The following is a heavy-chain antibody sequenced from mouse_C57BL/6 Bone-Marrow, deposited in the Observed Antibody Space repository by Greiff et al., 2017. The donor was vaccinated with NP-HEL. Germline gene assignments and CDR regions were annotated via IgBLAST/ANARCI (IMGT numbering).Heavy chain of an antibody. CDR3: ARGIYYDYEGPFAY. D-gene: IGHD2-4*01. CDR1: GFTFSSYA. CDR2: ISDGGSYT. J-gene: IGHJ3*01. V-gene: IGHV5-4*03. Sequence: EVKLVESGGGLVKPGGSLKLSCAASGFTFSSYAMSWVRQTPEKRLEWVATISDGGSYTYYPDNVKGRFTISRDNAKNNLYLQMSHLKSEDTAMYYCARGIYYDYEGPFAYWGQGTLVTVSA.